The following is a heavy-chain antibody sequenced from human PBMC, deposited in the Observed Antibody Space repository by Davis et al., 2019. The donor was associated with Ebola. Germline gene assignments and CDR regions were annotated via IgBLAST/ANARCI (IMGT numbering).Heavy chain of an antibody. V-gene: IGHV5-51*01. Sequence: PGGSLRLSCKGSRYSFTSYWIGWVRQMPGKGLEWMGIIYPGNSDTRYSPSFQGQVTISADTSITTAYLQWSSLKASDTAMYFCARRGNFSNEYFDYWGQGTLVTVSS. J-gene: IGHJ4*02. CDR2: IYPGNSDT. D-gene: IGHD4-11*01. CDR3: ARRGNFSNEYFDY. CDR1: RYSFTSYW.